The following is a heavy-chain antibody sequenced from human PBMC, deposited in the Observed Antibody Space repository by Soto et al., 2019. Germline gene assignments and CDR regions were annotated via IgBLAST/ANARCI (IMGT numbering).Heavy chain of an antibody. CDR3: ARHHFYDYVWGSYRPSNWFDP. J-gene: IGHJ5*02. Sequence: QLQLQESGPGLVKPSETLSLTCTVSGGSISSSSYYWGWIRQPPGKGLEWVGSIYYSGSTYYNPSLKSRVTVSVDTSKNQFSLNLSSVTDADTAVYYCARHHFYDYVWGSYRPSNWFDPWGQGTLVTVSS. D-gene: IGHD3-16*02. CDR1: GGSISSSSYY. V-gene: IGHV4-39*01. CDR2: IYYSGST.